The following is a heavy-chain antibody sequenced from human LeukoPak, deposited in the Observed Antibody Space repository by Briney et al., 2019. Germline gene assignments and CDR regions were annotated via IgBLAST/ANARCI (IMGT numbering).Heavy chain of an antibody. CDR1: GFTFSGYE. D-gene: IGHD3-22*01. CDR3: ARGRSNYYESSGYYYPFDY. CDR2: ISSSSRTI. V-gene: IGHV3-48*03. Sequence: GGSLRLSCAASGFTFSGYEMNWVRQAPGKGLEWVSYISSSSRTIYYADSVKGRFTISRDNAKNSLYLQMNSLRAEDTAVYYCARGRSNYYESSGYYYPFDYWGQGTLVTVSS. J-gene: IGHJ4*02.